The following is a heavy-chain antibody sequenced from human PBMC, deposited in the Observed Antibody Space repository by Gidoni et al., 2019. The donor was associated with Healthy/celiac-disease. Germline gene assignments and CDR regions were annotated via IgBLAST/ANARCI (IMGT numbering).Heavy chain of an antibody. J-gene: IGHJ4*02. CDR2: IYNSGST. Sequence: QLQLQESGSGLVKPSQTLSLTCAVSGGSISSGGYSWSWIRPPPGKGLEWIGYIYNSGSTYYNPSLKSRVTISVDRSKNQFSLKLSSVTAADTAVYYCARAYTYYYDSSGPVGAFDYWGQGTLVTVSS. V-gene: IGHV4-30-2*01. CDR3: ARAYTYYYDSSGPVGAFDY. D-gene: IGHD3-22*01. CDR1: GGSISSGGYS.